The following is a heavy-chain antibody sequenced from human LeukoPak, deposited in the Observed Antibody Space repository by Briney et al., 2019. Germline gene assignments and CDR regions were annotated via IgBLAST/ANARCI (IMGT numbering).Heavy chain of an antibody. Sequence: PSETLSLTCTVSGGSISSYYWSWIRQPAGKGLEWIGRIYTSGSTNSNPSLESRVTISVDTSKNQFSLRLSSVTAADTAVYYCARYTSNNWFDPWGQGTLVTVSS. V-gene: IGHV4-4*07. CDR3: ARYTSNNWFDP. CDR2: IYTSGST. CDR1: GGSISSYY. J-gene: IGHJ5*02. D-gene: IGHD6-19*01.